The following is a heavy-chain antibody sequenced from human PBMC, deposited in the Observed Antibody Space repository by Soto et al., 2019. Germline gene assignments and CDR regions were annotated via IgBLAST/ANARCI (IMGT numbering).Heavy chain of an antibody. D-gene: IGHD1-1*01. J-gene: IGHJ4*02. CDR1: GYAFTTYG. CDR3: ARGRYGDY. CDR2: ISAHNGNT. Sequence: QVHLVQSGAEVKKPGASVKVSCKGSGYAFTTYGITWVRQAPGQGLEWMGWISAHNGNTNYAQKLQGRVTVTRDTATSTAYMELRSLCSDATAVYYYARGRYGDYWGQGAPVTVSS. V-gene: IGHV1-18*01.